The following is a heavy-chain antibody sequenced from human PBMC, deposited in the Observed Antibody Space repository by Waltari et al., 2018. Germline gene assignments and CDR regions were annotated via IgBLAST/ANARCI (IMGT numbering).Heavy chain of an antibody. CDR3: ITDPANAYVRWFDP. CDR1: GFNFFDTW. Sequence: EVQLVESGGGLVKPGGSLRLSCAASGFNFFDTWMTWVRQAPGKGLEWVGRIKRRSDGGAGEYAAPVNGRFIISRDDSSSTLYLQMNSLKSEDTAVYYCITDPANAYVRWFDPWGQGTLVTVSS. J-gene: IGHJ5*02. V-gene: IGHV3-15*01. D-gene: IGHD2-2*01. CDR2: IKRRSDGGAG.